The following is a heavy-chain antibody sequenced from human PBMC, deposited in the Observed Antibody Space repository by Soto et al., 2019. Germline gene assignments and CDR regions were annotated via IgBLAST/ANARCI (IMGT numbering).Heavy chain of an antibody. Sequence: EVQLVESGGGLVKPGGSLRLACAASGFTLSSYSMNWVRQAPGKGLEWVSSISSSSSYIYYADSVKGRFTISRDNAKNSLYLQMNSLRAEDTAVYYCARVGCSSTSCHYYYYGMDVWGQGTTVTVSS. CDR1: GFTLSSYS. V-gene: IGHV3-21*01. D-gene: IGHD2-2*01. CDR3: ARVGCSSTSCHYYYYGMDV. J-gene: IGHJ6*02. CDR2: ISSSSSYI.